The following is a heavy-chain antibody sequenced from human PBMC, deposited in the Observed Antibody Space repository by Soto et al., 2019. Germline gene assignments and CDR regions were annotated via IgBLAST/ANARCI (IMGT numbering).Heavy chain of an antibody. D-gene: IGHD4-17*01. CDR1: GGSISSGGYY. CDR2: IYYSGST. J-gene: IGHJ4*02. V-gene: IGHV4-31*03. Sequence: QVQLQESGPGLVKPSQTLSLTCTVSGGSISSGGYYWSWIRQHPGKGLEWIGYIYYSGSTYYNPSHKSRVTISVDTSKNQYSLKLSYVTAADTAVYYCAIGDYGLFDYWGQGTLVTVSS. CDR3: AIGDYGLFDY.